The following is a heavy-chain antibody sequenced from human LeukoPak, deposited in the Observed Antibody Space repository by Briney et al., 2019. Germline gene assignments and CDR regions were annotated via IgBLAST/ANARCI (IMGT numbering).Heavy chain of an antibody. J-gene: IGHJ4*02. CDR1: GFTFSSYS. CDR3: AKGEVKDDY. Sequence: GGSLRLSCAASGFTFSSYSKNWVRQAPGKGLEWVSAINGSGGSTYYADSVKGRFTISRDNSKNTLYLQMNSLRAEDTAVYYCAKGEVKDDYWGQGTLVTVSS. V-gene: IGHV3-23*01. CDR2: INGSGGST.